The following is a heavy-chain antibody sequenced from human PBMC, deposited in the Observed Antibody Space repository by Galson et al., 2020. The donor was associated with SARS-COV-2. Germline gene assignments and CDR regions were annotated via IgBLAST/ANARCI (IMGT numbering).Heavy chain of an antibody. V-gene: IGHV3-48*01. CDR1: GFTFSSYS. CDR2: ISSSSSTI. Sequence: GESLKISCAASGFTFSSYSVNWVRQAPGKGLEWVSYISSSSSTIYYADSVKGRFTISRDNSKNTLYLQMNSLRAEDTAVYYCARDLRFGESDLDYWGQGTLVTVSS. J-gene: IGHJ4*02. CDR3: ARDLRFGESDLDY. D-gene: IGHD3-10*01.